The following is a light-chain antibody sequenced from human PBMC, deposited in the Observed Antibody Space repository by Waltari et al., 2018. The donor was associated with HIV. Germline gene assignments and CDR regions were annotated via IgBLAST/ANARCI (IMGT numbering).Light chain of an antibody. Sequence: ILMTQSPSSLSASVVDRVTITCRASQDITTGVAWYQVKPGKAPNILTYASSGLQSGVPSRFSGSGSGTVFTLTITNFQPDDSATYFCQQTNSFPLSFGGGTRVEVK. V-gene: IGKV1-12*01. CDR3: QQTNSFPLS. J-gene: IGKJ4*01. CDR1: QDITTG. CDR2: ASS.